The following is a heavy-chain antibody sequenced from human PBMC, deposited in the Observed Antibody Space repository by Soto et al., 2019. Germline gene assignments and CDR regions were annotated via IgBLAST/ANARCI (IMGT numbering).Heavy chain of an antibody. CDR2: ISDSGST. V-gene: IGHV3-23*01. CDR1: GFTFTNAW. D-gene: IGHD2-15*01. CDR3: ARGGEGYCSGTSCLYHMDA. Sequence: GGSLRLSCAASGFTFTNAWINWVRQAPGKGLEWVGRISDSGSTYYADSVKGRFTISRDISKNTLYVQMSSLRAEDTAVYYCARGGEGYCSGTSCLYHMDAWGKGTTVTVSS. J-gene: IGHJ6*03.